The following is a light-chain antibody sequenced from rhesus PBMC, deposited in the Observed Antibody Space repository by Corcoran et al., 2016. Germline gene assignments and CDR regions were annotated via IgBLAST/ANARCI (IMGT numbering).Light chain of an antibody. CDR1: QGCNYY. Sequence: DIQMTQSPSSLSASVGDRVTITCRASQGCNYYSSWYQQKPVKAPKSLIYDASSLEEGDPSRFSGSGSGTDYSLTISRLQPEDIATSYCQQCNTAPPTFGGGTKVEIK. J-gene: IGKJ4*01. CDR3: QQCNTAPPT. V-gene: IGKV1-66*01. CDR2: DAS.